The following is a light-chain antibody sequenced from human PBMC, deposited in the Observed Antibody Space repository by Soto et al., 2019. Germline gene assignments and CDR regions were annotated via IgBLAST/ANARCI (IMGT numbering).Light chain of an antibody. V-gene: IGKV3-15*01. CDR3: QQRSNWPLT. Sequence: EIVMTQSPATLSVSPGERATLSCRASQSVSSNLAWYQQKPGQAPRLLIYGASTRATGIPARFSGSGSGTDFTLTISSLEPADFAVYYCQQRSNWPLTFGGGTKVEIK. CDR1: QSVSSN. J-gene: IGKJ4*01. CDR2: GAS.